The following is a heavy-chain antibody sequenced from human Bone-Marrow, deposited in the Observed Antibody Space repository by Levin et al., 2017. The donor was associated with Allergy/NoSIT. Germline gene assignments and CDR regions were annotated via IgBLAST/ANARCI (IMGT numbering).Heavy chain of an antibody. CDR3: TTLDVDT. J-gene: IGHJ3*01. CDR2: IKTKTDGMTT. CDR1: GFSFSNAW. D-gene: IGHD5-18*01. Sequence: GGSLRLSCAASGFSFSNAWMTWVRQAPGKGLEWVARIKTKTDGMTTEYAAPVKGRFFISRDDSKNTLFLQMNSLKSEDTGVYYCTTLDVDTWGQGTTVTVSS. V-gene: IGHV3-15*01.